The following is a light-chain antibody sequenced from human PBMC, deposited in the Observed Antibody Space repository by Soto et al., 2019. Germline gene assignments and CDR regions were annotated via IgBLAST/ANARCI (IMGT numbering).Light chain of an antibody. CDR3: QQYGDSPFT. J-gene: IGKJ5*01. V-gene: IGKV3-20*01. CDR2: GAS. CDR1: ERIYSSH. Sequence: EIVLTQSPGTLSLSPGEGATLSCRAGERIYSSHLAWYQQKPGQAPRLLVFGASSRVTGIPDRFSGSGSGTDFALTISRLEPEDFALYYCQQYGDSPFTFGQGTRLEIK.